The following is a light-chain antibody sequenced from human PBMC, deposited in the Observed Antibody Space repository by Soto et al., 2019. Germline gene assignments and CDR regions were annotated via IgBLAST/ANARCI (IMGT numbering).Light chain of an antibody. CDR1: QSLLHSPGNNY. CDR3: MQGQQIPVT. V-gene: IGKV2-28*01. CDR2: WGS. J-gene: IGKJ5*01. Sequence: DIVMTQSPLSLPVTPGEPASISCRSSQSLLHSPGNNYLDWYVQKPGQAPQLLIYWGSNRASGVPDRFSGSGSGTDFTLKINIVEAEDFGVYYCMQGQQIPVTFGLGTRLEIK.